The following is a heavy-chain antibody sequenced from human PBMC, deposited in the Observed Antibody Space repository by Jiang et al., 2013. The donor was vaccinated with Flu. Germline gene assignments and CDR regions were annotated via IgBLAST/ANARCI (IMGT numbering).Heavy chain of an antibody. J-gene: IGHJ4*02. CDR1: GYSFRDYW. CDR2: MFPADSDT. Sequence: GAEVKKPGESLKISCKGSGYSFRDYWIGWVRQMPGKGLEWMGAMFPADSDTRYSPSFQGQVTISVDNSMNSAYLQWSSLNVSDTAMYYXTAGQMGASDFDYWGQGTLVTVSS. D-gene: IGHD1-26*01. V-gene: IGHV5-51*01. CDR3: TAGQMGASDFDY.